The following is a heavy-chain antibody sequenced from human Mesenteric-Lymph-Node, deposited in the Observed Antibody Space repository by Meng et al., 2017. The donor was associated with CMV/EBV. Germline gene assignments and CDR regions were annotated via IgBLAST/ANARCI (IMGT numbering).Heavy chain of an antibody. V-gene: IGHV3-23*01. J-gene: IGHJ5*02. CDR3: VKDRSTGWGDGFDL. D-gene: IGHD2-21*01. CDR1: GFTFSSYA. Sequence: GESLKISCAASGFTFSSYAMSWVRQAPGRGLEWVSAISGSGGSTYAADSVTGRFNISRNNSKNTLNMQMNMLRVEDTAVYYCVKDRSTGWGDGFDLWGQGTLVTVSS. CDR2: ISGSGGST.